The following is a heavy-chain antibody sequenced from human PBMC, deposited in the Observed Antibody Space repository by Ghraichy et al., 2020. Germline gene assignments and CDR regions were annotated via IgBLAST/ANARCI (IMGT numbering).Heavy chain of an antibody. J-gene: IGHJ3*02. Sequence: SETLSLTCAVYGGSFSGYYWSWIRQPPGKGLEWIGEINHSGSTNYNPSLKSRVTISVDTSKNQFSLKLSSVTAADTAVYYCARTGDILTGPIWGQGTMVTVSS. D-gene: IGHD3-9*01. CDR3: ARTGDILTGPI. V-gene: IGHV4-34*01. CDR1: GGSFSGYY. CDR2: INHSGST.